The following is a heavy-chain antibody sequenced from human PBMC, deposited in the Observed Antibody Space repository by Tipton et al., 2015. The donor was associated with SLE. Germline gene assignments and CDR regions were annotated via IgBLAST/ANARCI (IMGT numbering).Heavy chain of an antibody. V-gene: IGHV4-59*01. J-gene: IGHJ4*02. CDR1: GGSIGPYY. CDR2: IYFDGNS. Sequence: TLSPTCTVSGGSIGPYYWHWIRQSPGKALEWIGYIYFDGNSNGRGNYNPSLKSRVIMSVDPSKMQFSLNLNSVTAADTALYFCARGVAERLGLDFWGQGSLVTVSS. D-gene: IGHD6-19*01. CDR3: ARGVAERLGLDF.